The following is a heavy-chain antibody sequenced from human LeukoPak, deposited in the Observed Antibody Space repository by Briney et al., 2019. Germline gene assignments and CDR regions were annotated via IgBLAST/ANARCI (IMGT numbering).Heavy chain of an antibody. J-gene: IGHJ5*02. CDR3: ARGITMVQGVINWFDP. CDR1: GYTFTSYG. V-gene: IGHV1-18*01. Sequence: ASVKVSCKASGYTFTSYGISWLRQAPGQGLEWMGWISAYNGNTNYAQKLQGRVTMTTDTSTSTAYMELRSLRSDDTAVYYCARGITMVQGVINWFDPWGQGTLVTVSS. D-gene: IGHD3-10*01. CDR2: ISAYNGNT.